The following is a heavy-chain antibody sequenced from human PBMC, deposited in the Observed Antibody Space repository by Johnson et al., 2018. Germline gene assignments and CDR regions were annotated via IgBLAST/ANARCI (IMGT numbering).Heavy chain of an antibody. CDR3: ARDRDTGDGFDV. CDR1: GFTFSNFG. Sequence: VQLVESGGGLVQSGGSLRLSCAASGFTFSNFGMNWVRQAPGKGLEWLSFITPYSATKYYADSVKGRFTISRDNAKSALYLQMSSLSAEDSAVYYCARDRDTGDGFDVWGQGTTVTVSS. V-gene: IGHV3-48*04. D-gene: IGHD7-27*01. CDR2: ITPYSATK. J-gene: IGHJ6*02.